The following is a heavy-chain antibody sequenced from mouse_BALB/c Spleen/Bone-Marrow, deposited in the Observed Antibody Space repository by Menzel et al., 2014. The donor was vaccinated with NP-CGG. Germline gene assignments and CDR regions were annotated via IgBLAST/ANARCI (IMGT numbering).Heavy chain of an antibody. D-gene: IGHD2-1*01. J-gene: IGHJ2*01. CDR1: GYTFTSYY. CDR2: INPSNGGT. V-gene: IGHV1S81*02. Sequence: VQLQQSGAELVKPGASVKLSCKASGYTFTSYYMYWVKQRPGQGLEWIGEINPSNGGTNFNEKFKSKATLTVDKSSSTAYMQLSSLTSEDSAVYYCTRYGNYYFDYWAQGTTLPVSS. CDR3: TRYGNYYFDY.